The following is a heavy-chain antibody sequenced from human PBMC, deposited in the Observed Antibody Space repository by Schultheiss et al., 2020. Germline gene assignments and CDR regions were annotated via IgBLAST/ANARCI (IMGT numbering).Heavy chain of an antibody. CDR3: ARREKDITMDRGGWFDS. CDR2: TYLGDSDT. J-gene: IGHJ5*01. D-gene: IGHD3-10*01. Sequence: GESLKISCKGSGYSFTSYWIGWVRQMPGKGLEWMGITYLGDSDTRYSPSFRGQVTISADKSISTAYLQWSSLKASDTAIYYCARREKDITMDRGGWFDSWGQGTLVTVSS. CDR1: GYSFTSYW. V-gene: IGHV5-51*01.